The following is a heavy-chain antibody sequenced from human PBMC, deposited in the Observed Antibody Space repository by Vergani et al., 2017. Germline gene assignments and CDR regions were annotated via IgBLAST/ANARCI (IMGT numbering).Heavy chain of an antibody. D-gene: IGHD3-3*01. J-gene: IGHJ5*02. CDR2: MNPNSGNT. V-gene: IGHV1-8*01. Sequence: QVQLVQSGAEVKKPGASVKVSCKASGYTFTSYDINWVRQATGQGLEWMGWMNPNSGNTGYAQKFQGRVTMTRNTSISTAYMELSSLRSEDTAVYYWAGGPGYDFWSGYYSLDPWGQGTLVTVAS. CDR3: AGGPGYDFWSGYYSLDP. CDR1: GYTFTSYD.